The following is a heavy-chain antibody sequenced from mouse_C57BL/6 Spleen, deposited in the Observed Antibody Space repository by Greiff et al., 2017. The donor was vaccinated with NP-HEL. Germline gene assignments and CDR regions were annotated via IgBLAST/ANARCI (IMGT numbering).Heavy chain of an antibody. CDR2: IDPETGGT. V-gene: IGHV1-15*01. CDR1: GYTFTDYE. CDR3: TYYGSRGDYAMDY. D-gene: IGHD1-1*01. Sequence: QVQLKQSGAELVRPGASVTLSCKASGYTFTDYEMHWVKQTPVHGLEWIGAIDPETGGTAYNQKFKGKAILTADKSSSTAYMELRSLTSEDSAVYYCTYYGSRGDYAMDYWGQGTSVTVSS. J-gene: IGHJ4*01.